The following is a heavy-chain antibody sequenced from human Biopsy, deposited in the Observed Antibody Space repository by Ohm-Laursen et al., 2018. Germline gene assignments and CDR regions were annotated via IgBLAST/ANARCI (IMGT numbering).Heavy chain of an antibody. Sequence: GTLSLTCTVTDGSISNIINYWGWIRQPLGKGLEWLGSIYHTGITDYNPSLKSRVTISVDTSNNQFSLKLSSLTAADTAVYYCVRHPFGSGRDFWGQGTLVTVSS. CDR1: DGSISNIINY. V-gene: IGHV4-39*01. CDR3: VRHPFGSGRDF. D-gene: IGHD3-10*01. J-gene: IGHJ4*02. CDR2: IYHTGIT.